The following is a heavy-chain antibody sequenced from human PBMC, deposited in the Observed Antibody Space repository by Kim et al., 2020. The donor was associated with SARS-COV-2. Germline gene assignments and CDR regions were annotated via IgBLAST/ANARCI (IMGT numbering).Heavy chain of an antibody. CDR3: AREIKWDRNLDY. D-gene: IGHD5-12*01. CDR1: GFTFSSYS. V-gene: IGHV3-21*01. CDR2: ISSSSSYI. Sequence: GGSLRLSCAASGFTFSSYSMNWVRQAPGKGLEWVSSISSSSSYIYYADSVKGRFTISRDNAKNSLYLQMNSLRAEDTAVYYCAREIKWDRNLDYWGQGTLVTVSS. J-gene: IGHJ4*02.